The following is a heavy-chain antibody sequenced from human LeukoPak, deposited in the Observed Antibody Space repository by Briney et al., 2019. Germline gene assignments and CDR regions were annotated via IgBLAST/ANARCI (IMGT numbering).Heavy chain of an antibody. D-gene: IGHD3-22*01. CDR1: GGTFSSYA. Sequence: ASMKVSCKASGGTFSSYAISWVRQAPGQGLEWMGGIIPIFGTANYAQKFQGRVTITADESTSTAYMELSSLRSEDTAVYYCASPDSSGYYNDAFDIWGQGTMVTVSS. V-gene: IGHV1-69*01. CDR3: ASPDSSGYYNDAFDI. CDR2: IIPIFGTA. J-gene: IGHJ3*02.